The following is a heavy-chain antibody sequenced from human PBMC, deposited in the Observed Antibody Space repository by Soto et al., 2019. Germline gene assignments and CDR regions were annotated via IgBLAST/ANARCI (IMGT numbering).Heavy chain of an antibody. CDR2: IYYSGST. D-gene: IGHD6-25*01. CDR3: AREGSGEAFDI. V-gene: IGHV4-59*01. CDR1: GCSISSYY. Sequence: XETLSLTCTVAGCSISSYYWSWIRQPPGKGLEWIGYIYYSGSTNYNPSLKSRVTISVDTSKNQFSLKLSSVTAADTAVYYCAREGSGEAFDIWGQGTMVTVSS. J-gene: IGHJ3*02.